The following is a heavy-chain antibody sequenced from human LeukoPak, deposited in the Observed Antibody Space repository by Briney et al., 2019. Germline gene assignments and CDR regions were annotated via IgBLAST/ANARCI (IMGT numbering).Heavy chain of an antibody. CDR1: GFTVSSNY. Sequence: GGSLRLSCAASGFTVSSNYMSWVRQAPGKGLEGVSLIYSGGSTYYADSAKGRFTISRDNSKNTLYLQMNSLRAEDTAVYYCARDRWGGSYFDYWGQGTLVTVSS. CDR2: IYSGGST. D-gene: IGHD1-26*01. V-gene: IGHV3-66*02. J-gene: IGHJ4*02. CDR3: ARDRWGGSYFDY.